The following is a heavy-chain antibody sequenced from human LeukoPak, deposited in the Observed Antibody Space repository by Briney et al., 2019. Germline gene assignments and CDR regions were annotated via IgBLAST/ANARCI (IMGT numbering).Heavy chain of an antibody. CDR2: IIPIFGTA. CDR1: GGTFSSYA. V-gene: IGHV1-69*05. J-gene: IGHJ4*02. Sequence: GASVKVSCKASGGTFSSYAISWVRQAPGQGLEWMGGIIPIFGTANYAQKFQGRVTMTTDTSTSTAYMELRSLRSDDTAVYYCARDLQPAYYYDSSGYHYYFDYWGQGTLVTVSS. CDR3: ARDLQPAYYYDSSGYHYYFDY. D-gene: IGHD3-22*01.